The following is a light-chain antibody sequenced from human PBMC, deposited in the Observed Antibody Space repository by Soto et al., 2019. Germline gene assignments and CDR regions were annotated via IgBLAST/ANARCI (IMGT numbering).Light chain of an antibody. Sequence: EVVMTQSPATLSVSPGEGVTLSCRASQSVRSNLAWYQQKPGQAPRLLIYGASTRATGVPASFSGRGSGTEFTLTISSLQSEDFAVYYCQQYNNWPPWTFGQGTKVDIK. V-gene: IGKV3-15*01. CDR2: GAS. CDR1: QSVRSN. CDR3: QQYNNWPPWT. J-gene: IGKJ1*01.